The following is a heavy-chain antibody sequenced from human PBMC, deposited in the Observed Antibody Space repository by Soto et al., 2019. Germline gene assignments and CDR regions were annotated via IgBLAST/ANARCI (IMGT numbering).Heavy chain of an antibody. J-gene: IGHJ6*02. CDR1: GGTFSSYA. CDR2: ISNNGGRT. V-gene: IGHV3-23*01. D-gene: IGHD3-10*01. Sequence: SCKASGGTFSSYAISWVRQAPGQGLEWVSGISNNGGRTYYAASVKGRFTISRDNSKNTLYLQMNSLRAEDTAVYYCAKAVGLLWFGEFPYYYYGMDVWGQGTTVTVSS. CDR3: AKAVGLLWFGEFPYYYYGMDV.